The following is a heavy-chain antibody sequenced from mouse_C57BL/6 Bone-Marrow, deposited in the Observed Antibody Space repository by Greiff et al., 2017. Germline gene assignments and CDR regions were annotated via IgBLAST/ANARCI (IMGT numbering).Heavy chain of an antibody. V-gene: IGHV5-17*01. CDR2: ISSGSSTI. J-gene: IGHJ4*01. D-gene: IGHD1-1*01. CDR1: GFTFSDYG. CDR3: ARGYYGSGWLAMDY. Sequence: EVQLVESGGGLVKPGGSLKLSCAASGFTFSDYGMHWVRQAPEKGLEWVAYISSGSSTIYYADTVKGRFTISRDNAKNTLFLQMTSLRSEDTAMYYCARGYYGSGWLAMDYWGQGTSVTVSS.